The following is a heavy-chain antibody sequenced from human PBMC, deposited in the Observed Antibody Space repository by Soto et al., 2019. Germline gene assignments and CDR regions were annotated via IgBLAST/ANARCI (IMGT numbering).Heavy chain of an antibody. CDR2: INPSGGGT. Sequence: QVHLVQSGAEVKKPGASVTFPCKASGYTFSNYYMHWVRQAPGQGLEWVGIINPSGGGTTYAQNFQGRVTMTRDTPTSTVYMELNSLRSEDTAVYYCARGPKLTDFGDRGYYGMDVWGHGTTVTVSS. V-gene: IGHV1-46*01. CDR1: GYTFSNYY. D-gene: IGHD4-17*01. CDR3: ARGPKLTDFGDRGYYGMDV. J-gene: IGHJ6*02.